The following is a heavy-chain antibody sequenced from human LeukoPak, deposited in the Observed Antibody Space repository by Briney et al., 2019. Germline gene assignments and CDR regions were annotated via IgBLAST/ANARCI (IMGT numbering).Heavy chain of an antibody. D-gene: IGHD3-22*01. CDR2: ISYSEST. V-gene: IGHV4-31*01. J-gene: IGHJ2*01. CDR1: GDFLDSGGYY. CDR3: ARVFYEGRGYLGSLTGYFDL. Sequence: SESLSLTCSVSGDFLDSGGYYWSWIRQRPGTGLEWIGYISYSESTYYNPSLRSPLPISLDPSENQFSCELTSVTTPDTAVYYCARVFYEGRGYLGSLTGYFDLWGRGTLVTVSS.